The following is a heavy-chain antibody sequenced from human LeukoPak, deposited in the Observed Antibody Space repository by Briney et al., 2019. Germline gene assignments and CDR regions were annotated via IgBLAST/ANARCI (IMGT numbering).Heavy chain of an antibody. V-gene: IGHV1-46*01. Sequence: ASVKVSCKASGYTFTSYYMHWVRQAPGQGLEWMGIINPSGGSTSYAQKFQGRVTMTRDTSTSTVYMELSSLRSEDTAAYYCARGPPRLYYDFWSGYPGYFDYWGQGTLVTVSS. CDR1: GYTFTSYY. CDR3: ARGPPRLYYDFWSGYPGYFDY. D-gene: IGHD3-3*01. J-gene: IGHJ4*02. CDR2: INPSGGST.